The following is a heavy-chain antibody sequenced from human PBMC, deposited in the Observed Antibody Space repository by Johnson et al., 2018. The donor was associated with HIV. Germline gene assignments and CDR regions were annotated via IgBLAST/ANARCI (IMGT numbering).Heavy chain of an antibody. Sequence: VQLVESGGGVVRPGGSLRLSCTASGFTFDDYGMSWVRQAPGKGLEWVGRVKSISDGGTADYAAPVRGRFTISRDTSENTLYLQMNSLKTEDTALYYCTTGLSWNDAFHIWARGTMVTVSS. CDR2: VKSISDGGTA. CDR3: TTGLSWNDAFHI. V-gene: IGHV3-15*01. CDR1: GFTFDDYG. D-gene: IGHD1-1*01. J-gene: IGHJ3*02.